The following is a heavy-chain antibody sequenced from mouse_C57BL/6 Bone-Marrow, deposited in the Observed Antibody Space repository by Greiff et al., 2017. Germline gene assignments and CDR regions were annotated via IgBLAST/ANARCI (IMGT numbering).Heavy chain of an antibody. V-gene: IGHV1-50*01. CDR2: IDPSDSHT. Sequence: QVQLQQPGAELVKPGASVKLSCKASGYTFTSYWMQWVKQRPGQGLEWIGEIDPSDSHTNYNQKFKGKATLTVDTSSSTAYMQLSSLTSEDSAVYYCARAIYYYGSSYVGFAYWGQGTLVTVSA. CDR3: ARAIYYYGSSYVGFAY. CDR1: GYTFTSYW. D-gene: IGHD1-1*01. J-gene: IGHJ3*01.